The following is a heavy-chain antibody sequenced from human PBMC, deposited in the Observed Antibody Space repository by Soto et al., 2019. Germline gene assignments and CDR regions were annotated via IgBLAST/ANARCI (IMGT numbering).Heavy chain of an antibody. Sequence: QVQLVESGGGVVQPGRSLRLSCAASGFTFSSYGMHWVRQAPGKGLEWVAVIWYDGSNKYYADSVKGRFTISRDNSKNTLYLQMNSLRAEDTAVYYCARDRGRSIDAFDIWGQGTMVTVSS. CDR1: GFTFSSYG. CDR3: ARDRGRSIDAFDI. D-gene: IGHD3-10*01. CDR2: IWYDGSNK. V-gene: IGHV3-33*01. J-gene: IGHJ3*02.